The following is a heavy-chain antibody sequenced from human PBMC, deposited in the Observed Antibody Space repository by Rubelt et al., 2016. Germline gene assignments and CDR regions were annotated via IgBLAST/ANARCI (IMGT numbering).Heavy chain of an antibody. CDR3: ARDGCSSTSCYDIFDY. Sequence: TDYYMHWVRQAPGQGLEWMGRINPNNGGTNYAQKFQGRVTMTRDTSISTAYMELSRLRSDDTAVFYCARDGCSSTSCYDIFDYWGQGTLVTVSS. CDR1: TDYY. V-gene: IGHV1-2*06. CDR2: INPNNGGT. D-gene: IGHD2-2*01. J-gene: IGHJ4*02.